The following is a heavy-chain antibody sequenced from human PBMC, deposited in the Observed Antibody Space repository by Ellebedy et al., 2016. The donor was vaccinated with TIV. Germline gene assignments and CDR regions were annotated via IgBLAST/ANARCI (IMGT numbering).Heavy chain of an antibody. CDR3: ARELYLFTIFGVVIPTQDYYYGMDV. CDR1: GFTFSSYG. V-gene: IGHV3-33*01. D-gene: IGHD3-3*01. J-gene: IGHJ6*02. Sequence: LSLTCAASGFTFSSYGMHWVRQAPGKGLEWVAVIWYDGSNKYYADSVKGRFTISRDNSKNTLYLQMNSLRAEDTAVYYCARELYLFTIFGVVIPTQDYYYGMDVWGQGTTVTVSS. CDR2: IWYDGSNK.